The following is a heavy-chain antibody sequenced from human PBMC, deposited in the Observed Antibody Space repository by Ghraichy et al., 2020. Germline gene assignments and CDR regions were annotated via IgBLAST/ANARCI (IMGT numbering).Heavy chain of an antibody. J-gene: IGHJ4*02. CDR3: ARRSIAAAGRVLLDY. D-gene: IGHD6-13*01. V-gene: IGHV4-34*01. Sequence: SQTLSLTCAVYGGSFSGYYWSWIRQPPGKGLEWIGEINHSGSTNYNPSLKSRVTISVDTSKNQFSLKLSSVTAADTAVYYCARRSIAAAGRVLLDYWGQGTLVTVSS. CDR2: INHSGST. CDR1: GGSFSGYY.